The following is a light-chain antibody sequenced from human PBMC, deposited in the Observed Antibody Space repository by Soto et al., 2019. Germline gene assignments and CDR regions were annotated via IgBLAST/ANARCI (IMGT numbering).Light chain of an antibody. CDR3: LLDFRYFWA. Sequence: AIQLTQSPSSLYASVGDRVTITCRASQAIRTAFGWYQQKPGKVPKLLIYAASILQSGVPSRFSGSGSGTDFTLTISSLQPEDFATYYCLLDFRYFWAFGQGTKVEIK. J-gene: IGKJ1*01. CDR1: QAIRTA. CDR2: AAS. V-gene: IGKV1-6*01.